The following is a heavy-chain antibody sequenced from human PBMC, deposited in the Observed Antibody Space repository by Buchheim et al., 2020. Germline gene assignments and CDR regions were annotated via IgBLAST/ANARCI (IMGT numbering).Heavy chain of an antibody. Sequence: EVQLLESGGGLVQPGGSLRLSCAASGFTFSSYAMSWVRQVPGKGLEWVSAITDGGRTYYADSVKGRFPISRDNPQNTLYLQMNSLRAEDTAVYYCAKDGRPYSSSWFDCWGQGTL. J-gene: IGHJ4*02. CDR3: AKDGRPYSSSWFDC. V-gene: IGHV3-23*01. CDR1: GFTFSSYA. D-gene: IGHD6-13*01. CDR2: ITDGGRT.